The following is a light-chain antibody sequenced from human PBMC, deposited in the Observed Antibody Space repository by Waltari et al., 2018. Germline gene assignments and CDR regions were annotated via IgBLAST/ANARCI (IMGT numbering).Light chain of an antibody. CDR1: SSNIGSSF. CDR3: GAWDDSLTVR. J-gene: IGLJ3*02. V-gene: IGLV1-47*01. CDR2: RNV. Sequence: QSVLTPPPSASGTPGQRVTISCSGSSSNIGSSFVCWYQHLPGTAPKLLIYRNVRRPPGVPVRVSGSRSGTSAALAISGRRCEDEADYYCGAWDDSLTVRFGGGTKLTVL.